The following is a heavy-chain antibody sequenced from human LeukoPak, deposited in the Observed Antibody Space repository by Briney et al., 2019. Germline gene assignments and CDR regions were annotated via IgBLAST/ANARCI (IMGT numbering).Heavy chain of an antibody. Sequence: PSETLSLTCTVSGGSISSSSYYWGWIRQPPGKGLEWIGSIYYSGSTYYNPSLRSRVTMSVDTSKNQFSLKLSSVTAADTAVYYCARRAIPAALMVWNYWGQGTLVTVSS. J-gene: IGHJ4*02. CDR2: IYYSGST. D-gene: IGHD2-2*01. V-gene: IGHV4-39*01. CDR3: ARRAIPAALMVWNY. CDR1: GGSISSSSYY.